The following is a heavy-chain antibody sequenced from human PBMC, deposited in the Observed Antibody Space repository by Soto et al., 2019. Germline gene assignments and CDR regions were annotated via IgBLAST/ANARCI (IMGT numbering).Heavy chain of an antibody. D-gene: IGHD3-10*01. CDR3: ARRYGSGSYFPYYYYGMDV. V-gene: IGHV5-51*01. CDR2: IYPGDSDT. J-gene: IGHJ6*02. Sequence: GESPKISCKGSGYSFTSYGIGWVRQMPGKGLEWMGIIYPGDSDTRYSPSFQGQVTISADKSISTAYLQWSSLKASDTAMYYCARRYGSGSYFPYYYYGMDVWGQGTTVTVSS. CDR1: GYSFTSYG.